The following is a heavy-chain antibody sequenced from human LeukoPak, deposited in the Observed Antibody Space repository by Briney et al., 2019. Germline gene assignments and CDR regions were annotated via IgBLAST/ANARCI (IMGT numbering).Heavy chain of an antibody. D-gene: IGHD3-10*01. CDR3: ARDQDGSGSYYDY. CDR1: GGSISRGDYY. V-gene: IGHV4-30-4*01. J-gene: IGHJ4*02. Sequence: PSETLSLTCTVSGGSISRGDYYWSWIRQPPGKGLEWIGYIYYSGSTDYNPSLKSRVTISVDTSKNQFSLKLSSVTAADTAVYYCARDQDGSGSYYDYWGQGTLVTVSS. CDR2: IYYSGST.